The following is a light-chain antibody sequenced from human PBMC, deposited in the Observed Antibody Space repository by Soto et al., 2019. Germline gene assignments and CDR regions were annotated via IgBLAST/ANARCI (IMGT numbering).Light chain of an antibody. CDR2: GAS. Sequence: EIVMTQSPATLSVSPGERATLSCRASQSVSSNLAWYQQKPGQAPRLLIYGASTRATGIPARFSGSGSGTDFTLTISSLQPEDCAIYFCQQANSCPITFGQGTRLEIK. CDR1: QSVSSN. CDR3: QQANSCPIT. J-gene: IGKJ5*01. V-gene: IGKV3-15*01.